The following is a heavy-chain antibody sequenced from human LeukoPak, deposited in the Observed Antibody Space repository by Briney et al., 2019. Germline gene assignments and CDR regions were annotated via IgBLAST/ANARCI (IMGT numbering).Heavy chain of an antibody. V-gene: IGHV3-21*01. CDR3: ARELYSGSYYITGGGGFDH. CDR1: GFTFSNYG. D-gene: IGHD3-10*01. Sequence: SGGSLRLSCEASGFTFSNYGMNWVCQAPGKGLEWVSFIISSTAHIYYADSVKGRFTISRDNAKNSLYLQMNSLRAEDTAVYYCARELYSGSYYITGGGGFDHWGQGTLVTVSS. J-gene: IGHJ4*02. CDR2: IISSTAHI.